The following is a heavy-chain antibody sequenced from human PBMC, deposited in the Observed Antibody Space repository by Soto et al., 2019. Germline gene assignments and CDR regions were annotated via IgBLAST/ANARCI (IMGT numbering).Heavy chain of an antibody. D-gene: IGHD1-26*01. V-gene: IGHV3-30*18. CDR2: ISYDGSNK. J-gene: IGHJ6*02. Sequence: PGGSLRLSCAASGFTFSSYGMHCVRQAPGKGLEWVAVISYDGSNKYYADSVKGRFTISRDNSKNTLYLQMNSLRAEDTAVYYCAKYSGSYSNYYYGMDVWGQGTTVTVSS. CDR1: GFTFSSYG. CDR3: AKYSGSYSNYYYGMDV.